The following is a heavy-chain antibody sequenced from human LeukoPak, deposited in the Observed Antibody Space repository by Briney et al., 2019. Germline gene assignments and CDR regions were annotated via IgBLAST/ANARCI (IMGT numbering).Heavy chain of an antibody. D-gene: IGHD3-3*01. J-gene: IGHJ3*02. CDR1: GYTFTGYY. Sequence: ASVKVSCKASGYTFTGYYMHWVRQAPGQGLEWMGWINPNSGGTNYAQKFQGRVTMTRDTSISTAYMELSRLRSDDTAVYYCARDMSGIYGIRYLTAFDIWGQGTMVTVSS. V-gene: IGHV1-2*02. CDR3: ARDMSGIYGIRYLTAFDI. CDR2: INPNSGGT.